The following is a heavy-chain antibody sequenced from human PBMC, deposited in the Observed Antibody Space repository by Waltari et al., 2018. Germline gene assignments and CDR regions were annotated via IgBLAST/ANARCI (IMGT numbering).Heavy chain of an antibody. Sequence: QVQLQQWGAGLLKPSETLSLTCAVYGGSFSGYYWSWIRQPPGKGLEWIGEINHSGSTNYNPSLKSRVTISVDTSKNQFSLKLSSVTAADTAVYYCARVGANALDYWGQGTLVTVSS. D-gene: IGHD2-15*01. V-gene: IGHV4-34*01. J-gene: IGHJ4*02. CDR2: INHSGST. CDR1: GGSFSGYY. CDR3: ARVGANALDY.